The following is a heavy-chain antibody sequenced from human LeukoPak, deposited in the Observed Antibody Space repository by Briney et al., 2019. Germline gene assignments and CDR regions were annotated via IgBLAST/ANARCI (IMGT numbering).Heavy chain of an antibody. Sequence: PSETLSLTCTVSGGSISSGSYYWSWIRQPAGKGLEWIGRIYTSGSTNYNPSLKSRVTISVDTSKNQFSLKLSSVTAADTAVYYCARGYYDSSGYHNWFDPWGQGTLVTASS. CDR2: IYTSGST. V-gene: IGHV4-61*02. CDR1: GGSISSGSYY. J-gene: IGHJ5*02. D-gene: IGHD3-22*01. CDR3: ARGYYDSSGYHNWFDP.